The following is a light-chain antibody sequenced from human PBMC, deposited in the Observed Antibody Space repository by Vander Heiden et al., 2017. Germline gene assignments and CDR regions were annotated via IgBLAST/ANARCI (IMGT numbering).Light chain of an antibody. Sequence: EIVLTQSPGTLSLSPGERATLSCRASQSVTSSYLAWYQQKPGQAPRLLIYGASSRATGIPDRFSGSGSGTDFTLAISRLEPEDFAVYYLQLDCTSRTFGQGTKVEIK. CDR2: GAS. V-gene: IGKV3-20*01. CDR3: QLDCTSRT. CDR1: QSVTSSY. J-gene: IGKJ1*01.